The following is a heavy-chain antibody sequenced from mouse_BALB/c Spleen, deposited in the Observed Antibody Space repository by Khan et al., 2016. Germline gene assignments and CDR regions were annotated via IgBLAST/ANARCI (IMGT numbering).Heavy chain of an antibody. CDR3: TRTLRRMDY. J-gene: IGHJ4*01. CDR1: GFTFSNYW. Sequence: EVELVESGGGLVQPGGSMKLSCVASGFTFSNYWMNWVRQSPEKGLEWVAEIRLKSNNYATHYAESVKGRFTISRDDSKSSVYLQMNNLRAEDTGISYCTRTLRRMDYWGQGTSVIVSS. CDR2: IRLKSNNYAT. V-gene: IGHV6-6*02. D-gene: IGHD1-2*01.